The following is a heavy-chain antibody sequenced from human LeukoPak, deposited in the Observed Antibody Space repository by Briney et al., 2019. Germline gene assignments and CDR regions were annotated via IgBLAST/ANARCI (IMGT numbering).Heavy chain of an antibody. Sequence: GGSLRLSXAASGFTFDDYGMSWVRQAPGKGLDWVSTLGSRSADTYYADSVKGRFTISRDSSKHTLYLLMNSLRADDTATYYCAKTTETTLSYDAFDIWGQGTMVTVSS. D-gene: IGHD1-7*01. V-gene: IGHV3-23*01. CDR2: LGSRSADT. CDR3: AKTTETTLSYDAFDI. CDR1: GFTFDDYG. J-gene: IGHJ3*02.